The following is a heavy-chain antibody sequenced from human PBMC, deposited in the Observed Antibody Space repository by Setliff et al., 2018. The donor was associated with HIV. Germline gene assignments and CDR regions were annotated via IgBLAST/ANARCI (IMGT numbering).Heavy chain of an antibody. D-gene: IGHD3-22*01. J-gene: IGHJ4*02. CDR1: GGSISSHY. CDR2: VSYMGRT. CDR3: ARDPHYFDRSGYFSWFYFDF. V-gene: IGHV4-59*11. Sequence: SETLSLTCTVSGGSISSHYWSWIRQPPGKGLEWLGYVSYMGRTTSNPSLKSRFTISVDTSKNQFSLRLRSVTAAYTAVYYCARDPHYFDRSGYFSWFYFDFWGQGKLVTVSS.